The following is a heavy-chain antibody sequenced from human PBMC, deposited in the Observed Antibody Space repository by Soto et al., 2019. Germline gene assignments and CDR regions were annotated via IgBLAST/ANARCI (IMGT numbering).Heavy chain of an antibody. J-gene: IGHJ6*02. D-gene: IGHD3-10*01. Sequence: GGSLRLSCAASGFTVSSNYMSWVRQAPGKGLEWVSVIYSGGSTYYADSVKGRFTISRDNSKNTLYLQMNSLRAEDTAVYYCARDLYYYGSGSYYPQRYYYYYYGMDVWGQGTTVTVSS. CDR3: ARDLYYYGSGSYYPQRYYYYYYGMDV. CDR2: IYSGGST. CDR1: GFTVSSNY. V-gene: IGHV3-53*01.